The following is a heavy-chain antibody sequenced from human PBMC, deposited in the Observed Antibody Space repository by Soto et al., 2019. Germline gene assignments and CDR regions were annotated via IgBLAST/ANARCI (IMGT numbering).Heavy chain of an antibody. CDR3: AVAVAGTTAIGY. Sequence: EVQLVESGGGLVQPGGSLRLSCAASGFTFSSYWMHWVRQAPGKGLVWVSRINSDGSSTSYADSVKGRFTISRENAKNALYLQMNSLRAEDTAVYYCAVAVAGTTAIGYWGQGTLVTVSS. D-gene: IGHD6-19*01. V-gene: IGHV3-74*01. CDR1: GFTFSSYW. J-gene: IGHJ4*02. CDR2: INSDGSST.